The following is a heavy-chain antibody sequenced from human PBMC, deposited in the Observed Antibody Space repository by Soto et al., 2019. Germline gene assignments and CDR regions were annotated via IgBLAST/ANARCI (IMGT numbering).Heavy chain of an antibody. CDR2: IIPIFGTA. CDR3: ARRRCSGGSCYSYYYYCMDV. J-gene: IGHJ6*01. Sequence: QVQLVQSGAEVKKPGSSVKVSCKASGGTFSSYSISWVRQAPGQGREWMGGIIPIFGTANYAQKYQGRVTITADKSTSIAYMELSSLRSEDTAVYYCARRRCSGGSCYSYYYYCMDVWGRGTTGTVSS. D-gene: IGHD2-15*01. V-gene: IGHV1-69*06. CDR1: GGTFSSYS.